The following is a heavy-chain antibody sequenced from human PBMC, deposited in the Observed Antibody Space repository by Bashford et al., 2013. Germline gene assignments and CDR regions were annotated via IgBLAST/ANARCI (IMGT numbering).Heavy chain of an antibody. Sequence: VRQAPGKGLEWVTNIKQDGSEKNYLDSVKGRFTISRDNAKNSLYLQMNSLSAEDTAVYYCARAGGPDSNYYYYGMDVWGQGTTVTVSS. CDR3: ARAGGPDSNYYYYGMDV. CDR2: IKQDGSEK. V-gene: IGHV3-7*01. J-gene: IGHJ6*02. D-gene: IGHD2-15*01.